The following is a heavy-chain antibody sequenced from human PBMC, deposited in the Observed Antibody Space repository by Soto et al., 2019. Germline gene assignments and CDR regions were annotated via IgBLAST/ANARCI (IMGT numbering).Heavy chain of an antibody. CDR2: IYPGDSDI. D-gene: IGHD1-26*01. J-gene: IGHJ6*02. CDR3: ARQVGDSADYNYGMDV. V-gene: IGHV5-51*01. Sequence: PXASLKISCKGCGYSFSSYWIGWVRQMPGKGLEWMGMIYPGDSDIKYSPSFQGQVTISADKSISTASLEWSSLKASDTAMYYCARQVGDSADYNYGMDVWGQGTTVTASS. CDR1: GYSFSSYW.